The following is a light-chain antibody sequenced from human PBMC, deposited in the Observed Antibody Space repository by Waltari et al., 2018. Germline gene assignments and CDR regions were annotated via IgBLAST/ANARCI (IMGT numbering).Light chain of an antibody. CDR1: SSDVGSYNY. Sequence: QSALTQPASVSGSPGQSLPISCTGTSSDVGSYNYVSWYQQHPGKAPKLMISEVSNRPSGVSNRFSGSKSGNTASLTISGLQAEDEADYYCASYTSSSTIFGGGTK. J-gene: IGLJ2*01. V-gene: IGLV2-14*01. CDR3: ASYTSSSTI. CDR2: EVS.